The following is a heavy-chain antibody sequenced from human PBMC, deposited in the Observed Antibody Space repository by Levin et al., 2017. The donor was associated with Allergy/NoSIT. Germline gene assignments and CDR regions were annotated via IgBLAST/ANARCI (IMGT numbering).Heavy chain of an antibody. CDR2: INWNGGST. V-gene: IGHV3-20*01. Sequence: TGGSLRLSCAASGFTFDDYGMSWVRQAPGKGLEWVSGINWNGGSTGYADSVKGRFTISRDNAKNSLYLQMNSLRAEDTALYHCARVGYYDIYGMDVWGQGTTVTVSS. CDR3: ARVGYYDIYGMDV. CDR1: GFTFDDYG. D-gene: IGHD3-22*01. J-gene: IGHJ6*02.